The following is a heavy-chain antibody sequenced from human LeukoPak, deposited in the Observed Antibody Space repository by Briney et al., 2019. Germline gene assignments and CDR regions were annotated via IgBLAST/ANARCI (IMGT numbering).Heavy chain of an antibody. CDR2: IIPIFGTA. J-gene: IGHJ3*02. Sequence: ASVKVSCKASGGTFSSYAISWVRQAPGQGLEWMGGIIPIFGTANYAQKFQGRVTITTDESTSTAYMELSSLRSEDTAVYYCARAGGYSYGPGAFDIWGQGTMVTVSS. CDR1: GGTFSSYA. CDR3: ARAGGYSYGPGAFDI. V-gene: IGHV1-69*05. D-gene: IGHD5-18*01.